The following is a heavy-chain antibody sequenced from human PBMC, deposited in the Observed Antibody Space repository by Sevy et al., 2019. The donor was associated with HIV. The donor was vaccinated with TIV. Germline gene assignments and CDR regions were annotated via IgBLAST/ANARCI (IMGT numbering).Heavy chain of an antibody. V-gene: IGHV3-11*01. CDR1: EFTFSDYY. CDR2: ISSRGSTI. D-gene: IGHD1-1*01. J-gene: IGHJ4*02. CDR3: ARVRYTYRSYYFDY. Sequence: GGSLRLSCAASEFTFSDYYISWIRQAPGKGLEWVTYISSRGSTIYYADSVKGRFTISRDNAKNSLYLQMNSLRAEDTAVYYCARVRYTYRSYYFDYWGQGTLVTVSS.